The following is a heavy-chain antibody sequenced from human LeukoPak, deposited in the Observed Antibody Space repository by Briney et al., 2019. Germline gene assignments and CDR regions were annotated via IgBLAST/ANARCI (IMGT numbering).Heavy chain of an antibody. D-gene: IGHD6-25*01. CDR3: ATGSGRTLATYYFDF. Sequence: SQTLSLTCAISGDSVSSNSGSWNWLRQSPSRGLEWLGRTFYRSKWSREYATSVRGRITINPDTSKNQFSLQLNSMTPDDSAIYYCATGSGRTLATYYFDFWAQGTLVTVSS. J-gene: IGHJ4*02. CDR1: GDSVSSNSGS. CDR2: TFYRSKWSR. V-gene: IGHV6-1*01.